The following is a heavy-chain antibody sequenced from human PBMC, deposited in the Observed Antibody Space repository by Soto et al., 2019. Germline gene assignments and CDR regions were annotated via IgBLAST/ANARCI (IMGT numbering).Heavy chain of an antibody. Sequence: QVPLVESGGGVVQPGRSLRLSCAASGFTFSSYGMHWVRQAPGKGLEWVAVISYDGSNKYYADSVKGRFTISRDNSKNTLYLQMNSLRAEDTAVYYCAKADEGSYYDYYYYGMDVWGQGTTVTVSS. J-gene: IGHJ6*02. CDR3: AKADEGSYYDYYYYGMDV. D-gene: IGHD1-26*01. V-gene: IGHV3-30*18. CDR2: ISYDGSNK. CDR1: GFTFSSYG.